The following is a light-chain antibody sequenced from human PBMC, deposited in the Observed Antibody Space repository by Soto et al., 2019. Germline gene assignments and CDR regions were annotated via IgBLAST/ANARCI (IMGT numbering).Light chain of an antibody. V-gene: IGKV3-20*01. Sequence: ESVLTQSPGTLSLSPGERATLSCRASQSLSSSYLAWYQQKPGQAPRLLIYGASNRATGIPDRFNGSASGTDFTLTLSRLEPEDFAVYYCQQCVSSPPLFTFGPATKVDMK. CDR2: GAS. CDR3: QQCVSSPPLFT. CDR1: QSLSSSY. J-gene: IGKJ3*01.